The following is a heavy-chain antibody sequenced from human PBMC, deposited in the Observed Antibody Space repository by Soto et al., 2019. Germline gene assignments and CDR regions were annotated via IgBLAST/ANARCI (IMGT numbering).Heavy chain of an antibody. D-gene: IGHD3-22*01. CDR1: GGTFSSYA. CDR2: IIPIFGTA. V-gene: IGHV1-69*13. CDR3: ARETMIVVVTSPNAFDI. J-gene: IGHJ3*02. Sequence: SVKVSCKASGGTFSSYAISWVRQAPGQGLEWMGGIIPIFGTAIYAQKFQGRVTITADESTSTAYMELSSLRSEDTAVYYCARETMIVVVTSPNAFDIWGQGTMVTVSS.